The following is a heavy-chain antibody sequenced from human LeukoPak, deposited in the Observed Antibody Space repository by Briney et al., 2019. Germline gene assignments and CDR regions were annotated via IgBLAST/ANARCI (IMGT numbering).Heavy chain of an antibody. J-gene: IGHJ4*02. Sequence: GGSLRLSCAASGFTFSNYLMHWVRQTPGKGLVWISRISTDGSFTNYADSVKGRFTISRDNSKNTLYLQMNSLRAEDTAVYYCAKDPRGYSPYYFDYWGQGTLVTVSS. D-gene: IGHD5-18*01. CDR2: ISTDGSFT. V-gene: IGHV3-74*01. CDR3: AKDPRGYSPYYFDY. CDR1: GFTFSNYL.